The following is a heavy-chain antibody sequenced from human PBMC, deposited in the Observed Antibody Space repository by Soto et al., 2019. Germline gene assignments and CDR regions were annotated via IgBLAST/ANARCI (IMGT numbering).Heavy chain of an antibody. D-gene: IGHD2-2*01. Sequence: SETLSLTCAVSGYSISSGYYWGWIRQPPGKGLEWIGGIYHSGSTYYNPSLKSRVAIPVDTSKNQFSLRLSSVTAADTAVYFCARAHTPYYRSSLSCSYLDYWGQGTLVTVSS. CDR1: GYSISSGYY. CDR2: IYHSGST. V-gene: IGHV4-38-2*01. CDR3: ARAHTPYYRSSLSCSYLDY. J-gene: IGHJ4*02.